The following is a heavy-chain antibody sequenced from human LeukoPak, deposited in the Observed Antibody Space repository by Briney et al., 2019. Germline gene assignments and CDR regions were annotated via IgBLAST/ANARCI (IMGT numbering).Heavy chain of an antibody. CDR3: AKEVTRYTLFDY. CDR1: GYTLTELS. D-gene: IGHD4-17*01. Sequence: ASVKVSCKVSGYTLTELSMHWVRQAPGKGLEWMGGFDPEDGETIYAQKFQGRVTMTEDTSTDTAYMELSSLRSEDTAVYYCAKEVTRYTLFDYWGQGTLVTVSS. CDR2: FDPEDGET. V-gene: IGHV1-24*01. J-gene: IGHJ4*02.